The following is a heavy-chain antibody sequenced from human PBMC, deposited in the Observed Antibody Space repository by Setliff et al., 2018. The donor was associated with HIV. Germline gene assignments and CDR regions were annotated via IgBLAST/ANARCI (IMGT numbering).Heavy chain of an antibody. CDR1: GGSFSGYF. V-gene: IGHV4-34*01. D-gene: IGHD1-26*01. J-gene: IGHJ3*02. CDR2: INHSGDT. Sequence: SETLSLTCTVSGGSFSGYFWTWIRQPPRKRLEWIGEINHSGDTNYNPSLKSRVTISIDTSNNQFSLKLSSVTAADTAVYYCARGRRNEWELLLLAFDMWGQGTMVTVSS. CDR3: ARGRRNEWELLLLAFDM.